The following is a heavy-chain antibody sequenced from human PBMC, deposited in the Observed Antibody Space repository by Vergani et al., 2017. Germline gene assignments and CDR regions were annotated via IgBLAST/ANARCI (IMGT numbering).Heavy chain of an antibody. V-gene: IGHV3-48*03. J-gene: IGHJ6*02. D-gene: IGHD2-15*01. Sequence: EVQLVESGGGLVQPGGSLRLSCAASGFPFSSYEMNWVRQAPGKGLEWVSYISSSGSTIYYADSVKGRFTISRDNAKNSLYLQMNSLRAEDTAVYDCARDQVPGYSLYYYGMDVWGQGTTVTVSS. CDR2: ISSSGSTI. CDR1: GFPFSSYE. CDR3: ARDQVPGYSLYYYGMDV.